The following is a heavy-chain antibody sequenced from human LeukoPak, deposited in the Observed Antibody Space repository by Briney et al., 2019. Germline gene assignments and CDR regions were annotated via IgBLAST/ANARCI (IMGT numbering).Heavy chain of an antibody. V-gene: IGHV3-21*01. J-gene: IGHJ4*02. CDR1: GFTFSDYD. CDR2: ISGLSSYT. Sequence: GGSLRLSCSASGFTFSDYDMNWVRQAPGKGLEWVSSISGLSSYTYYGESVKGRFSISRDNAKNSLYLQMNSLGAEDTATYYCGRAFPPLRTSSAGDLWGQGIQVTVSS. CDR3: GRAFPPLRTSSAGDL. D-gene: IGHD3-16*01.